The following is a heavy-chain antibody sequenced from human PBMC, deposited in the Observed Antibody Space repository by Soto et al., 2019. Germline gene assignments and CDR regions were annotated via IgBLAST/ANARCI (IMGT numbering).Heavy chain of an antibody. CDR1: GYTFTSYG. D-gene: IGHD1-26*01. CDR2: ISAYNGNT. Sequence: QVQLVQSGAEVKKPGASVKVSCKASGYTFTSYGISWVRQAPGQGLEWMGWISAYNGNTNYAQKLQGRVTMTTDTSTSTAYMERRSLRSDDTAVYYWAIPDSGSYYGYYFDYWVQGALVTVSS. V-gene: IGHV1-18*01. J-gene: IGHJ4*02. CDR3: AIPDSGSYYGYYFDY.